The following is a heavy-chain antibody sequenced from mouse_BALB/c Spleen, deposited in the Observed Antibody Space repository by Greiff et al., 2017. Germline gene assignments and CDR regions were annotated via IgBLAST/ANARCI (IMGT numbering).Heavy chain of an antibody. CDR2: INPYNDGT. V-gene: IGHV1-14*01. J-gene: IGHJ3*01. D-gene: IGHD2-10*02. CDR3: ARGRYCNYEEAWFAY. CDR1: GYTFTSYV. Sequence: EVQLQESGPELVKPGASVKMSCKASGYTFTSYVMHWVKQKPGQGLEWIGYINPYNDGTKYNEKFKGKATLTSDKSSSTAYMELSSLTSEDSAVYYCARGRYCNYEEAWFAYWGQGTLVTVSA.